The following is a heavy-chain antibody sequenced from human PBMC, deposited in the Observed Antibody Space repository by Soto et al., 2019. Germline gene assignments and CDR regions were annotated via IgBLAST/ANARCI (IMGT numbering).Heavy chain of an antibody. CDR2: ISSSSYI. CDR1: GFTFSSYS. D-gene: IGHD3-22*01. Sequence: EVQLVESGGGLVKPGGSLRLSCAASGFTFSSYSMNWVRQAPGKGLEWVSSISSSSYIYYADSVKGRFTISRDNAKNSLYLQMNSLRAEDTAVYYCARDIDYYDSSGYYRDYWGQGTLVTVSS. CDR3: ARDIDYYDSSGYYRDY. J-gene: IGHJ4*02. V-gene: IGHV3-21*01.